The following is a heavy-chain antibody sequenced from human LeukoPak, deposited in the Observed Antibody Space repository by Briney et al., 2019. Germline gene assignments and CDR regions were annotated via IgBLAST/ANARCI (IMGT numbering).Heavy chain of an antibody. CDR2: IYESGGT. CDR1: SESFSGYY. Sequence: PSETLSLTCTAYSESFSGYYWSWIRQSPGMGLEWIGEIYESGGTTYHPALKSRVTISIDTSKNQFSLNLTSVTAADTAVYYCARISAAGCFDHWGQGTLVTVSS. CDR3: ARISAAGCFDH. V-gene: IGHV4-34*01. D-gene: IGHD6-13*01. J-gene: IGHJ4*02.